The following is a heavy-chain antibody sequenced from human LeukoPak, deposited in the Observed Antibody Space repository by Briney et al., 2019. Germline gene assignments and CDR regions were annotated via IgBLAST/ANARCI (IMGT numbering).Heavy chain of an antibody. J-gene: IGHJ4*02. CDR1: GFTFSSYW. D-gene: IGHD6-13*01. CDR2: IKQDGSEK. CDR3: TKDQVIAAAANSDY. V-gene: IGHV3-7*04. Sequence: PGGSLRLSCAAFGFTFSSYWMSWVRQAPGKGLEWVANIKQDGSEKYYVDSVKGRFTISRDNSKNTLYLQMNSLRAEDTAVYYCTKDQVIAAAANSDYWGQGTLVTVSS.